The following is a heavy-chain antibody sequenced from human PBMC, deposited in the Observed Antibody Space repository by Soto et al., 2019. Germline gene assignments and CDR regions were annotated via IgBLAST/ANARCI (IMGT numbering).Heavy chain of an antibody. CDR1: GFSFSSYA. Sequence: QVQLVESGGGVVQPGRSLRLSCAVSGFSFSSYAMHWVRQAPGKGLEWVAVISYDGSNEYYADSVKGRFTISRDNSKNTLYLEVNTLRVEDTAVYYCARVRSDFWSGFPYWGQGTPVTVSS. CDR2: ISYDGSNE. V-gene: IGHV3-30-3*01. CDR3: ARVRSDFWSGFPY. J-gene: IGHJ4*02. D-gene: IGHD3-3*01.